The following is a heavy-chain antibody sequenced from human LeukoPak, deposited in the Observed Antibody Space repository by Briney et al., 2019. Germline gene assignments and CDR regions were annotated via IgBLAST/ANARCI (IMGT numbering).Heavy chain of an antibody. V-gene: IGHV5-51*01. CDR1: GYNFATYW. CDR3: ARESGYTARWLDP. J-gene: IGHJ5*02. Sequence: GESLKISCKGSGYNFATYWIAWVRQMPGKGLEWMGVIYPGDSDTKYGPSFQGQVTISADKSLNTAYLQWRSLKASDTAIYYCARESGYTARWLDPWGQGTLVTVSS. CDR2: IYPGDSDT. D-gene: IGHD5-12*01.